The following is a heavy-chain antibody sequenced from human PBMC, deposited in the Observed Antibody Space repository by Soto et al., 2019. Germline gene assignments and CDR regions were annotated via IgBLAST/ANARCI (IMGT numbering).Heavy chain of an antibody. V-gene: IGHV3-74*03. CDR2: IRSDGTNA. CDR1: GITFSNYA. D-gene: IGHD3-22*01. Sequence: GGSLRLSCAASGITFSNYAMNWVRQAPGQGLEWVSRIRSDGTNAEYAGSVKGRFTISRDNAENTLYLQMNSLRVEDTAVYYCVRGDGDYHDGNGYLGRHWGQGTLVTVSS. J-gene: IGHJ4*02. CDR3: VRGDGDYHDGNGYLGRH.